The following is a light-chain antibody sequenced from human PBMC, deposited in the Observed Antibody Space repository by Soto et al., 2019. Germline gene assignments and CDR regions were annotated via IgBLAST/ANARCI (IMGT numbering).Light chain of an antibody. J-gene: IGKJ4*01. CDR1: QAISSS. V-gene: IGKV1-9*01. Sequence: DIQLTQSPSFPSASVGDKVTITCRASQAISSSLAWYQQNPGKAPKLLIYAASTLQSGVPSRFSGSGSGTEFTLTISSLQPEDFATYYCQQLNSYPLTFGGGAKVEI. CDR2: AAS. CDR3: QQLNSYPLT.